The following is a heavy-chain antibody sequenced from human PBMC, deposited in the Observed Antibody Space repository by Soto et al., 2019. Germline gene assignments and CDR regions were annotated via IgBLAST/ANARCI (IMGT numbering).Heavy chain of an antibody. CDR1: GGCNSTTNW. CDR2: IYHTGST. J-gene: IGHJ4*02. V-gene: IGHV4-4*02. CDR3: ARAYYYDSSGSKYYLDH. Sequence: QVQVQESDPGLVTPSGTLSVTCAVSGGCNSTTNWWSWVLQPPGKGLEWIGEIYHTGSTNYHPSLKSRVTMSVDKSKQQFSLKLSSVTAADTAVYYCARAYYYDSSGSKYYLDHWGQGPLVTVSS. D-gene: IGHD3-22*01.